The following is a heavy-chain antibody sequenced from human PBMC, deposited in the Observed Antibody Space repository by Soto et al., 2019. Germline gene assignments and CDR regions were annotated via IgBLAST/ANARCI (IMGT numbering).Heavy chain of an antibody. CDR3: ARQKNNYYGSGSYSHYFDY. Sequence: PSETLSLTCAVYGGSFSGYYWSWIRQPPGKGLEWIGEINHSGSTNYNPSLKSRVTISVDTSKNQFSLKLSSVTAADTAVYYCARQKNNYYGSGSYSHYFDYWGQGTLVTVSS. J-gene: IGHJ4*02. CDR1: GGSFSGYY. CDR2: INHSGST. D-gene: IGHD3-10*01. V-gene: IGHV4-34*01.